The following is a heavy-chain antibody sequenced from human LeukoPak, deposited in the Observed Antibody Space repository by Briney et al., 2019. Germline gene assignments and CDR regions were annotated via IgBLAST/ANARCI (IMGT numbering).Heavy chain of an antibody. D-gene: IGHD2-15*01. V-gene: IGHV4-59*08. J-gene: IGHJ5*02. CDR3: ARPARTPES. Sequence: SETLSLTCIVSGASITSSYWSLIRQPPGKGLEYIGYISNSGITDYNPSLKSRVTISLDTSKNQFSLKLSSVTAADTAIYYCARPARTPESWGPGTLVTVSS. CDR1: GASITSSY. CDR2: ISNSGIT.